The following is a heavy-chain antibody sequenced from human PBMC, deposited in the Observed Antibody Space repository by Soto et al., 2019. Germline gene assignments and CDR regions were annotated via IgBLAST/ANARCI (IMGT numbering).Heavy chain of an antibody. D-gene: IGHD3-10*01. V-gene: IGHV4-30-2*01. CDR2: IYHSGTT. CDR3: ARSRSWDGLDF. CDR1: VGPVSSGDFS. Sequence: QLRLQESGSGLLKPSQTLSLTCAVSVGPVSSGDFSWCWIRQPPGKGLEWVGYIYHSGTTYYHPSLKRRLTFSLDRFNNKFSLKLASVTAADSAVYFCARSRSWDGLDFWGQGALVTVS. J-gene: IGHJ3*01.